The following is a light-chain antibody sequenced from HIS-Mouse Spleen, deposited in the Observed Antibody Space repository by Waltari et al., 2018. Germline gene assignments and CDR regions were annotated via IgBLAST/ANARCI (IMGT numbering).Light chain of an antibody. CDR3: SSYTSSSTEV. J-gene: IGLJ2*01. Sequence: QSALTQPASVSGSPGQSITISCTGTSSAVGGYHYVSWYQQHPGKAPKRMIYDVSNRPSGVSNRFSGSKSGNTASLTISGLQAEDEADYYCSSYTSSSTEVFGGGTKLTVL. CDR1: SSAVGGYHY. V-gene: IGLV2-14*03. CDR2: DVS.